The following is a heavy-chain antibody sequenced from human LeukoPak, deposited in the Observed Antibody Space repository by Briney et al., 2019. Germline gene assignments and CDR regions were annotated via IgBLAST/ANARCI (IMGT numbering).Heavy chain of an antibody. CDR2: IRSKANSYAT. CDR3: AGRDTAMVYDYYYYMDV. CDR1: GFTFSGSA. D-gene: IGHD5-18*01. J-gene: IGHJ6*03. V-gene: IGHV3-73*01. Sequence: GGSLKLSCAASGFTFSGSAMHWVRQASGKGLEWVGRIRSKANSYATAYAASVKGRFTISRDNAKNSLYLQMNSLRAEDTAAYYCAGRDTAMVYDYYYYMDVWGKGTTVTVSS.